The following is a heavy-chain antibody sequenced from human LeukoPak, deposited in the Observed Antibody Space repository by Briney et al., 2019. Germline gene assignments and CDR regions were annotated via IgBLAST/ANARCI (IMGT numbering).Heavy chain of an antibody. CDR3: ARRRGSGSTQVFDY. J-gene: IGHJ4*02. D-gene: IGHD6-19*01. CDR2: IYYSGST. CDR1: GGSISSSSYY. Sequence: PSETLSLTCTVSGGSISSSSYYWGWIRQPPGTGLEWIGSIYYSGSTYYNPPLKSRVTISVDTSKNQFSLKLSSVTAADTAVYYCARRRGSGSTQVFDYWGQGTLVTVSS. V-gene: IGHV4-39*01.